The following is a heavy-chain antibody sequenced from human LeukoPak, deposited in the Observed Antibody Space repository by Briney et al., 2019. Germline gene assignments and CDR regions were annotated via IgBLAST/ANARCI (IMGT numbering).Heavy chain of an antibody. CDR3: ARYSPPAYYDILTAYSTGFDY. J-gene: IGHJ4*02. Sequence: GGSLRLSCAASGSTFSSYAMHWVRQAPGKGLEWVALIAYDGSDKYYTDSVKGRFTISRDNSKNTVYLQMNSLKPEDTGVYYCARYSPPAYYDILTAYSTGFDYWGQGTLVTVST. CDR1: GSTFSSYA. D-gene: IGHD3-9*01. CDR2: IAYDGSDK. V-gene: IGHV3-30*04.